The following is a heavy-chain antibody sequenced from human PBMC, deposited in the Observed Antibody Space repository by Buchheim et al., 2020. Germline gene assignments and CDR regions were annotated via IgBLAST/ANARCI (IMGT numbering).Heavy chain of an antibody. D-gene: IGHD3-22*01. J-gene: IGHJ4*02. V-gene: IGHV3-21*01. Sequence: EVQLVESGGGLVKPGGSLRLSCAASGFPFSSYSMNWVRQAPGKGLEWVSSISSSSSYIHYADSVKGRFTISGDNAKNSLYLQMNSLRAEDTAVYYCARETYYYDTSGYYHYYFDYWGQGTL. CDR1: GFPFSSYS. CDR3: ARETYYYDTSGYYHYYFDY. CDR2: ISSSSSYI.